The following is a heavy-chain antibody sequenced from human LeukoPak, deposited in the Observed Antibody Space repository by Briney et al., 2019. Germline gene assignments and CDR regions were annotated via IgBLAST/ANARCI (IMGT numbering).Heavy chain of an antibody. CDR3: ARAEVLLSYGHNKHCLDV. CDR1: GYTFTNYA. Sequence: ASVKVSCKASGYTFTNYAIHWVRQAPGQSLEWMGQINGGLEYTKYSQRFLGRVTITRDISANTAYMELSSLTSEDTAAYYCARAEVLLSYGHNKHCLDVWGQGTTVTVSS. D-gene: IGHD3-10*01. V-gene: IGHV1-3*01. CDR2: INGGLEYT. J-gene: IGHJ6*02.